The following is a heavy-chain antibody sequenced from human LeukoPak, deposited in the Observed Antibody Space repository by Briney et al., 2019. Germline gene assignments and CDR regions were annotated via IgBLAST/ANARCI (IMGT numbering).Heavy chain of an antibody. D-gene: IGHD1-26*01. CDR1: GYSFTSYW. V-gene: IGHV5-51*01. CDR2: IYSGDSDT. J-gene: IGHJ4*02. Sequence: HGESLKISCKGSGYSFTSYWIGWVRQMPGKGLEWMGIIYSGDSDTRYSPSFQGQVTISADKSISTAYLQWSSLKASDSAMYYCARQDGIVGAHVDYWGQGTLVTVSS. CDR3: ARQDGIVGAHVDY.